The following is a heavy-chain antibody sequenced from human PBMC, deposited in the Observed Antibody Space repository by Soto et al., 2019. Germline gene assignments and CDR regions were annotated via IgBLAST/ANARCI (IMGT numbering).Heavy chain of an antibody. D-gene: IGHD3-22*01. CDR1: GYTFTGYY. CDR2: INPNSGGT. Sequence: QVQLVQSGAEVKKPGASVKVSCKASGYTFTGYYMHWVRQAPGQGPEWMGWINPNSGGTNYAQKFKVWFTITRYTSSSTAYMELSRLGSDDTAVYCCARGEDYYDSSGYRDGAFALWGQGTMVTVSS. V-gene: IGHV1-2*04. J-gene: IGHJ3*01. CDR3: ARGEDYYDSSGYRDGAFAL.